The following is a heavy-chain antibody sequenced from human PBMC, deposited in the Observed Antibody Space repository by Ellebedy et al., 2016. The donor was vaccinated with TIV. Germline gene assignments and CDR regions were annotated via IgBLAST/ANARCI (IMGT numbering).Heavy chain of an antibody. D-gene: IGHD3-16*01. CDR2: IIPIFGTA. V-gene: IGHV1-69*13. Sequence: SVKVSXKASGGTFSSYAISWVRQAPGQGLEWMGGIIPIFGTANYAQKFQGRVTITADESTSTAYMELSSLRSEDTAVYYCASGRSYDYVWGSHDYWGQGTLVTVSS. J-gene: IGHJ4*02. CDR3: ASGRSYDYVWGSHDY. CDR1: GGTFSSYA.